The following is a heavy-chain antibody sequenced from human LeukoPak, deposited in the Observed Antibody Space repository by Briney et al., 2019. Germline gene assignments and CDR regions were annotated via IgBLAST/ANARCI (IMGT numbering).Heavy chain of an antibody. CDR3: ARDPAWGAIDY. CDR1: GFSIGSSW. J-gene: IGHJ4*02. Sequence: GRSLRLSCAVSGFSIGSSWMSWVRQTPGKGLEWVADMNEDGSGTYYVDSVKGRFTVSRDNAQNSVYLQMNSLRVEDTGVYYCARDPAWGAIDYWGQGTLVTVSS. CDR2: MNEDGSGT. V-gene: IGHV3-7*01. D-gene: IGHD7-27*01.